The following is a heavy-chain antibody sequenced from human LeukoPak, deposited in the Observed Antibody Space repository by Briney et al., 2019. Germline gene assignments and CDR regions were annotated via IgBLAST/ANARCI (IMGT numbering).Heavy chain of an antibody. CDR3: ARGGDCSSTSCYGNDYYYYYYMDV. Sequence: PSETLSLTRTVSGGSISSYYWSWIRQPPGKGLEWIGYIYYSGSTNYNPSLKSRVTISVDTSKNQCSLPLSSVTAADTAVYYCARGGDCSSTSCYGNDYYYYYYMDVWGKGTTVTVSS. CDR1: GGSISSYY. J-gene: IGHJ6*03. D-gene: IGHD2-2*01. V-gene: IGHV4-59*13. CDR2: IYYSGST.